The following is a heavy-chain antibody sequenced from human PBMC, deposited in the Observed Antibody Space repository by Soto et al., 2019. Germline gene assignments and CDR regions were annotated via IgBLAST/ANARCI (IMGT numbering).Heavy chain of an antibody. CDR3: ASVRTGYYNFDY. D-gene: IGHD3-9*01. J-gene: IGHJ4*02. Sequence: EVQLVESGGGLVQPGGSLRLSCAASGFTFSSYWMHWVRQAPGKGLVWVSRLNPDGSRTSYADSMKGRFTISRDNAKNTLYLQMNSLRAEDTALYYCASVRTGYYNFDYWGQGTLVTVSS. CDR2: LNPDGSRT. V-gene: IGHV3-74*01. CDR1: GFTFSSYW.